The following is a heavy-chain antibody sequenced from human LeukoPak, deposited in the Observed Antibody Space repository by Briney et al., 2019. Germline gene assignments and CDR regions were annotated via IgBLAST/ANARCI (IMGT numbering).Heavy chain of an antibody. CDR3: ATINFRPY. V-gene: IGHV3-11*01. Sequence: GGSLRLSCAASGFTVSNKYMTWVRQPPGKGLEWIAYIRSGATTIYYADSVKGRFTISRDDAKNSLFLQMNSLRAEDTAIYYCATINFRPYWGQGTLVTVSS. D-gene: IGHD1-1*01. CDR2: IRSGATTI. CDR1: GFTVSNKY. J-gene: IGHJ4*02.